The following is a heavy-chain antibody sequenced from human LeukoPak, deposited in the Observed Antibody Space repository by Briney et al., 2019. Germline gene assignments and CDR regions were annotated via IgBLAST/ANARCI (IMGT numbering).Heavy chain of an antibody. CDR1: GFTFSRYW. J-gene: IGHJ1*01. D-gene: IGHD3-22*01. CDR3: ATGNYYDSRGYYTFGH. CDR2: INGDGSTT. Sequence: GSLRLSCAASGFTFSRYWMHRVRQAPGKGLVWVSRINGDGSTTSYADSVMGGFTISRDNAKNTLYLQMNSLRAEDAAVYYCATGNYYDSRGYYTFGHWGQGTLVTVSS. V-gene: IGHV3-74*01.